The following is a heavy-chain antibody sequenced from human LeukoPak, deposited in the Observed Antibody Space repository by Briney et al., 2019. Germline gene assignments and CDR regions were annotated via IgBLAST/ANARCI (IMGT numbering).Heavy chain of an antibody. Sequence: GGSLRLSCAASGFRFSSYAMSWVRQAPGKGLEWVSVISGSGGSTYYADSVKGRFTVSRDNSKNTVYLQMDSLRAEDTAVYYCAKEIYGDSTGARFQHWGQGTLLTVSS. CDR1: GFRFSSYA. V-gene: IGHV3-23*01. CDR3: AKEIYGDSTGARFQH. CDR2: ISGSGGST. D-gene: IGHD4-17*01. J-gene: IGHJ1*01.